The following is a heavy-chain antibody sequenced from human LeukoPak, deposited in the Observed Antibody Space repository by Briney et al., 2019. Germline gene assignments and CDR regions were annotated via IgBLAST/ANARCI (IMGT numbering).Heavy chain of an antibody. CDR2: IWYDGSNK. D-gene: IGHD5-18*01. V-gene: IGHV3-33*01. CDR1: GFTFSSYG. J-gene: IGHJ4*02. Sequence: PGRSLRLSCAASGFTFSSYGMHWVRQAPGKGLEGVAVIWYDGSNKYYADSVKGRFTISRDNSKNTLYLQMNSLRAEDTAVYYCARDSGVDTAMVDFDYWGQGTLVTVSS. CDR3: ARDSGVDTAMVDFDY.